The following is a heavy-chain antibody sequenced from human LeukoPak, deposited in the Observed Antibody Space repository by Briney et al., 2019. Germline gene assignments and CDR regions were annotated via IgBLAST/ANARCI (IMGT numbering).Heavy chain of an antibody. CDR3: AREGQWLGRYYFDY. D-gene: IGHD6-19*01. V-gene: IGHV3-33*08. J-gene: IGHJ4*02. Sequence: AGGSLRLSCAASGFTFSGYGMHWVRQAPGKGLEWVAVIWYDGSNKYYADSVKGRFTISRDNSKNTLYLQMNSLRAEDTAVYYCAREGQWLGRYYFDYWGQGTLVTVSS. CDR2: IWYDGSNK. CDR1: GFTFSGYG.